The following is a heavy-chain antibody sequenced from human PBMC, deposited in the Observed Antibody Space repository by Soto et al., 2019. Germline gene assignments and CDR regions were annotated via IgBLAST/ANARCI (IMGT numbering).Heavy chain of an antibody. Sequence: QVQLVESGGGVVQPGRSLRLSCAASGFSFSSYNMHWVRQAPGKGLEWVTFIWRDGNSQSHADSVKGRFTVSRDNSKNTLYRQMDSLRGEDTAVYYCATDSWGPEVWGQGTTVTVSS. V-gene: IGHV3-33*01. D-gene: IGHD7-27*01. CDR3: ATDSWGPEV. CDR2: IWRDGNSQ. J-gene: IGHJ6*02. CDR1: GFSFSSYN.